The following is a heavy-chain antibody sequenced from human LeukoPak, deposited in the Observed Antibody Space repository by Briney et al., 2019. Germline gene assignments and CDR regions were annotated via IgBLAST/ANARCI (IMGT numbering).Heavy chain of an antibody. CDR2: ISSSSSYI. D-gene: IGHD5-12*01. CDR3: ARRMGYSGYDREV. Sequence: PGGSLRLSCAASGFTFSSYSMNWVRQAPGKGLERVSSISSSSSYIYYADSVKGRFTISRDNAKNSLYLQMNSLRAEDTAVYYCARRMGYSGYDREVWGQGTLVTVSS. CDR1: GFTFSSYS. J-gene: IGHJ4*02. V-gene: IGHV3-21*01.